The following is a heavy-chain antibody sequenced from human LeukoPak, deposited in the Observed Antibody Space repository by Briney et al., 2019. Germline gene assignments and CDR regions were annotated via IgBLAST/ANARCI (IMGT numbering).Heavy chain of an antibody. Sequence: VASVKVSCKASGGTFSSYAISWVRQAPGQGLEWMGGIIPISGTANYAQKFQGRVTITADKSTSTAYMELSSLRSEDTAVYYCARSKYSSGWTPVVLVKPGYMDVWGKGTTVTVSS. CDR1: GGTFSSYA. D-gene: IGHD6-19*01. J-gene: IGHJ6*03. V-gene: IGHV1-69*06. CDR3: ARSKYSSGWTPVVLVKPGYMDV. CDR2: IIPISGTA.